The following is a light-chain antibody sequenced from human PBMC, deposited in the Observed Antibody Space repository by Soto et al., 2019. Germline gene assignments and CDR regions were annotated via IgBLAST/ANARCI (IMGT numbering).Light chain of an antibody. J-gene: IGKJ5*01. V-gene: IGKV3-15*01. CDR2: GAS. CDR3: QQYTNWPPIT. CDR1: QSVSSY. Sequence: PGERATLSCRASQSVSSYLAWFQQKPGQAPRLLIYGASTRATGVPARFSGSGSGTDFTLTISSLQSEDFAVYYCQQYTNWPPITFGQGTRLEIK.